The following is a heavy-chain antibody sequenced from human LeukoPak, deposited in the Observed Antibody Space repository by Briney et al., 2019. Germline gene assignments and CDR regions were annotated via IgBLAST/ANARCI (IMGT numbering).Heavy chain of an antibody. V-gene: IGHV4-59*12. Sequence: PSETLSLTCTVSGGSFSSYYWSWIRQPPGKGVEWIGYIYYSGSTNYNPSLKSRVTISVDTSKKQFSLKMSSVTAADTAVYYCARVPLNSSGWGQARPYYFDCWGQGTLVTVSS. CDR3: ARVPLNSSGWGQARPYYFDC. D-gene: IGHD6-19*01. J-gene: IGHJ4*02. CDR1: GGSFSSYY. CDR2: IYYSGST.